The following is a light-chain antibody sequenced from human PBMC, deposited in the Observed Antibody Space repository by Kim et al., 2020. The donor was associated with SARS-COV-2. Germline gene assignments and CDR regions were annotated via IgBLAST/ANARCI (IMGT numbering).Light chain of an antibody. CDR3: MIWHSSAWV. J-gene: IGLJ3*02. Sequence: QPVLTQPSSLSASPGASASLTCTLRSGINVGTYRIYWYQQKPGSHPQYLLRYKSDSDKQQGSGVPSRFSGSKDASANAGILLIFGLQSEDEADYYCMIWHSSAWVFGGGTQLTVL. CDR1: SGINVGTYR. V-gene: IGLV5-45*03. CDR2: YKSDSDK.